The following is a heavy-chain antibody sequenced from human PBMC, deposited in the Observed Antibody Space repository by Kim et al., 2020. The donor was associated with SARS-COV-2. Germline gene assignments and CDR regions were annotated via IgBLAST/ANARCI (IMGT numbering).Heavy chain of an antibody. CDR1: GFTFSSYG. Sequence: GGSLRLSCAASGFTFSSYGMHWVRQAPGKGLEWVAVIWYDGSNKYYVDSVKGRFTISRDNSKNTLYLQMNSLRAEDTAVYYCAREGQQLVGGMDVWGQGTTVTVSS. CDR3: AREGQQLVGGMDV. D-gene: IGHD6-13*01. J-gene: IGHJ6*02. CDR2: IWYDGSNK. V-gene: IGHV3-33*01.